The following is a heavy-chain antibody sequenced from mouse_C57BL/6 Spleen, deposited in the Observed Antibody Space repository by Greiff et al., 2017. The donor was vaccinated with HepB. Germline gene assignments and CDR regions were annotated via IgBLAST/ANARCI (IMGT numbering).Heavy chain of an antibody. CDR2: IDPSDSYT. CDR3: ARGGYGGYYAMDY. Sequence: QVQLQQPGAELVMPGASVKLSCKASGYTFTSYWMHWVKQRPGQGLEWIGEIDPSDSYTNYNQKFKGKSTLTVDKSSSTAYMQLSSLTSEDSAVYYCARGGYGGYYAMDYWVKEPQSPSPQ. CDR1: GYTFTSYW. V-gene: IGHV1-69*01. J-gene: IGHJ4*01. D-gene: IGHD3-1*01.